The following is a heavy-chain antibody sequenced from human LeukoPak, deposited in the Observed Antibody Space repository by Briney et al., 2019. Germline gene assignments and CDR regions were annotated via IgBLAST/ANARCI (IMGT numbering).Heavy chain of an antibody. CDR1: GFTFSDYY. J-gene: IGHJ4*02. CDR3: ARDFRTTGTTAGFDY. CDR2: ISGSGGST. V-gene: IGHV3-23*01. Sequence: PGGSLRLSCAASGFTFSDYYMSWIRQAPGKGLEWVSAISGSGGSTYYADSVKGRFTISRDNSKNTLYLQMNSLRAEDTAVYYCARDFRTTGTTAGFDYWGQGTLVTVSS. D-gene: IGHD1-1*01.